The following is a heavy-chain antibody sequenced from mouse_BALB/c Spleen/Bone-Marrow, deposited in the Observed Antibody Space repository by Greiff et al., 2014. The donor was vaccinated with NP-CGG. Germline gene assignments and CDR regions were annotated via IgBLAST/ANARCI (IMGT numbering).Heavy chain of an antibody. J-gene: IGHJ3*01. CDR2: ICSGGSYT. CDR1: GFTFSSYG. CDR3: ARPEDCGAWFAY. V-gene: IGHV5-6*01. Sequence: EVQLVESGGDLVKPGGSLKLSCAASGFTFSSYGMSWVRQTPDKRLEWVATICSGGSYTYYPDSVKGRFTISRDNAKNTLYLQMSSLKTEDTAMYYGARPEDCGAWFAYWGQGTLVTVSA.